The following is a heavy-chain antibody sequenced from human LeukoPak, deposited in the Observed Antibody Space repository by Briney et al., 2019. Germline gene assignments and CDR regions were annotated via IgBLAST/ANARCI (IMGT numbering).Heavy chain of an antibody. CDR3: ARSGYSSGWSAVAFDI. CDR2: MNSDGGST. D-gene: IGHD6-19*01. Sequence: PGGSLRLSCAASGFTFSSYWMHWVRQAPGKGLVWVSRMNSDGGSTSYADSVKGRFTISRDNAKNTLYLQMNSLRAEDTAVYYCARSGYSSGWSAVAFDIWGQGTMVTVSS. CDR1: GFTFSSYW. J-gene: IGHJ3*02. V-gene: IGHV3-74*01.